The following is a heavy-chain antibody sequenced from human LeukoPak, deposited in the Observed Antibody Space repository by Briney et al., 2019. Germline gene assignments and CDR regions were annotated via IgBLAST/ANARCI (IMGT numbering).Heavy chain of an antibody. V-gene: IGHV4-59*01. CDR3: ARDPYYYDSSGYYYQGAFDI. CDR1: GGSISSYY. J-gene: IGHJ3*02. D-gene: IGHD3-22*01. Sequence: PSETLSLTCTVSGGSISSYYWSWIRQPPGKGLEWIGYIYYSGSTNSNPSLKSRVTISVDTSKNQFSLKLSSVTAADTAVYYCARDPYYYDSSGYYYQGAFDIWGQGTMVTVSS. CDR2: IYYSGST.